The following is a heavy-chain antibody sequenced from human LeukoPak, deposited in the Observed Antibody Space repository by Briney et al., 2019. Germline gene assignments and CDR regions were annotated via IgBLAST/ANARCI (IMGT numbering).Heavy chain of an antibody. CDR3: ARGSLWQQLAHFDY. CDR2: INSDGSST. J-gene: IGHJ4*02. CDR1: GFTFSDYY. Sequence: GGSLRLSCAASGFTFSDYYMSWVRQAPGKGLVWVSRINSDGSSTSYADSVKGRFTISRDNAKNTLYLQMNSLRAEDTAVYYCARGSLWQQLAHFDYWGQGTLVTVSS. V-gene: IGHV3-74*01. D-gene: IGHD6-13*01.